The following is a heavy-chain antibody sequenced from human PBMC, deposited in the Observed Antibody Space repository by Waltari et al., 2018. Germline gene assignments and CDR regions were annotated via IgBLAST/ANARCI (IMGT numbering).Heavy chain of an antibody. CDR1: GYSISSGYY. Sequence: QVQLQESGPGLVKPSEPLSLTCTVSGYSISSGYYWGWIRQPPGKGLEWIGSIYHSGSTYYNPSLKSRVTISVDTSKNQFSLKLSSVTAADTAVYYCARSMTTVTTFRYWGQGTLVTVSS. CDR2: IYHSGST. CDR3: ARSMTTVTTFRY. V-gene: IGHV4-38-2*02. J-gene: IGHJ4*02. D-gene: IGHD4-17*01.